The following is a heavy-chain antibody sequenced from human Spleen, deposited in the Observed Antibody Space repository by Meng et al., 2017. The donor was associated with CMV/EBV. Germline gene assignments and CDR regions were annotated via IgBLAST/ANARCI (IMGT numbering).Heavy chain of an antibody. CDR3: ARDASYYYAMDV. J-gene: IGHJ6*02. Sequence: GGSLRLSCAASGFTVSNNYMSWVRQAPGKGLEWVSVIYSGGRTFYAESVKGRFTISRDNSKNTLYLQMNSLGPEDTAIYYCARDASYYYAMDVWGQGTTVTVSS. CDR2: IYSGGRT. V-gene: IGHV3-66*02. CDR1: GFTVSNNY.